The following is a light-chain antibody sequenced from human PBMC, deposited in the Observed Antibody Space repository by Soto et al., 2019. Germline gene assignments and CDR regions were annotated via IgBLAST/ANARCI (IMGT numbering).Light chain of an antibody. J-gene: IGKJ3*01. V-gene: IGKV1-33*01. CDR3: QQYDNFPFT. CDR1: QDIKSN. Sequence: DIRMTQSPSSLSASVGDRVTITCQASQDIKSNLNWFQQKSGKAPRLLVYDASNLETGVTSRFSGSGSGTDFTFTIRSLQPEDTATYFWQQYDNFPFTFGPGTKVDI. CDR2: DAS.